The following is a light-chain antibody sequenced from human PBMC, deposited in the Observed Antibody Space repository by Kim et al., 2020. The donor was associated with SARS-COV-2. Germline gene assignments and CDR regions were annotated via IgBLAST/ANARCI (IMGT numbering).Light chain of an antibody. CDR1: RSLFRTAISRNY. Sequence: ATINCKSGRSLFRTAISRNYLAWYQQKPGQPPNLLVYWVSTRFSGVPDRFSGSGSGTQFSLANDSLQAEDAAVYFCRQHCFTPLTFGGGTKVDIK. J-gene: IGKJ4*01. CDR2: WVS. CDR3: RQHCFTPLT. V-gene: IGKV4-1*01.